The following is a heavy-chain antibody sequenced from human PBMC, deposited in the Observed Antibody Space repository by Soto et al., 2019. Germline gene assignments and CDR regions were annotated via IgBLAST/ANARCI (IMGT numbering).Heavy chain of an antibody. V-gene: IGHV1-18*01. D-gene: IGHD2-21*01. Sequence: ASVKVSCKASGYTFNTYAITWVRQAPGQGLEWMGWISGYNGNTNYAQTLQGRGTMTTDTSTSTAYLEPRSLRSDDTAVYYCARTVGYDSIPYYYADFWGQGTLVTVSS. CDR1: GYTFNTYA. J-gene: IGHJ4*01. CDR3: ARTVGYDSIPYYYADF. CDR2: ISGYNGNT.